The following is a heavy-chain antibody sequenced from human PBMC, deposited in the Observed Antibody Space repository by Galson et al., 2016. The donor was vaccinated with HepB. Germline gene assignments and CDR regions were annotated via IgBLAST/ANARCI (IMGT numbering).Heavy chain of an antibody. CDR2: IYSGGST. CDR1: GLSVSINY. D-gene: IGHD6-13*01. V-gene: IGHV3-66*02. CDR3: ARGHSGSWYSDMGPLCYLDY. Sequence: SLRLSCAASGLSVSINYMSWVRQAPGKGLEWVSVIYSGGSTFYADSVKGRFTISRDNSKNTLYLQMNSLRSEDTAVYYCARGHSGSWYSDMGPLCYLDYWRQGSLGTVSS. J-gene: IGHJ4*02.